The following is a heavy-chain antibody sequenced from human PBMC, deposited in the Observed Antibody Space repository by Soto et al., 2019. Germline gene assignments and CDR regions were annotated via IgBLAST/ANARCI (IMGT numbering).Heavy chain of an antibody. CDR1: GGSISSSSYY. CDR3: ARRPSGGSSSWYVGGWFDP. V-gene: IGHV4-39*01. J-gene: IGHJ5*02. CDR2: IYYSGST. Sequence: PSETLSLTCTVSGGSISSSSYYWGWIRQPPGKGLEWIGSIYYSGSTYYNPSLKSRVTISVDTSKNQFSLKLSSVTAADTAVYYCARRPSGGSSSWYVGGWFDPWGQGTLVTVSS. D-gene: IGHD6-13*01.